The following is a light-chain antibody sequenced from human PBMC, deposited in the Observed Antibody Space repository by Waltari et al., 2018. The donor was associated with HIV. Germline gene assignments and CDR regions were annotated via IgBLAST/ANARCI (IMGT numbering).Light chain of an antibody. CDR1: SSDVGSYNL. J-gene: IGLJ3*02. CDR3: CSYASSTAWL. V-gene: IGLV2-23*01. Sequence: SALTQPASVSGSPGQAITVSCTGSSSDVGSYNLVSWYQQHPGKAPKLMIYEDDKRPAGVSNGFAGSKSGKAASLTISGLQAEDEADYCCCSYASSTAWLFGGGTKLTVL. CDR2: EDD.